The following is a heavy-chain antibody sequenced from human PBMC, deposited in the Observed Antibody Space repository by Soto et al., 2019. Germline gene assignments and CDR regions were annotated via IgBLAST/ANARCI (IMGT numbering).Heavy chain of an antibody. CDR3: ARQTDGTWFDP. J-gene: IGHJ5*02. CDR2: FYYTGTT. Sequence: SETLSLTCTVSGGSISGYYWSWIRQPPGKGLEWIGYFYYTGTTNYNPSLKSRVTISVDTSRTRFSLKLSSVTAADTAVYFCARQTDGTWFDPWGQGILVTVSS. V-gene: IGHV4-59*01. CDR1: GGSISGYY. D-gene: IGHD6-13*01.